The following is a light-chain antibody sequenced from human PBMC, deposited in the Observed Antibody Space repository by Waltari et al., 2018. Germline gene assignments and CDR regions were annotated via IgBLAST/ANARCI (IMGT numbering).Light chain of an antibody. CDR2: DAS. J-gene: IGKJ2*01. V-gene: IGKV3-15*01. Sequence: EIVMTQSPATLSVSPGERATLSCRASQSVSSNLAWYQQKPGQAPRLLIYDASTRATGIPARFSGSGSGTEFTLTISSLQSEDFAVYYCQQSYSTPPYTFGQGTSLAIK. CDR1: QSVSSN. CDR3: QQSYSTPPYT.